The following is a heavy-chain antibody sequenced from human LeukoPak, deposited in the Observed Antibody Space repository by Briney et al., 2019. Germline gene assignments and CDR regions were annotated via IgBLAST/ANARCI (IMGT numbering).Heavy chain of an antibody. CDR2: ISSSSSYI. V-gene: IGHV3-21*01. J-gene: IGHJ6*03. Sequence: GGSLRLSCAASGFTFNTYTMKWVRQAPGKGLEWVSSISSSSSYIYYADSVKDRFTISRDNARKSLYLQMNSLRAEDTALYYCARATWDPNYYYYMDVWGKGTTVTISS. D-gene: IGHD1-26*01. CDR1: GFTFNTYT. CDR3: ARATWDPNYYYYMDV.